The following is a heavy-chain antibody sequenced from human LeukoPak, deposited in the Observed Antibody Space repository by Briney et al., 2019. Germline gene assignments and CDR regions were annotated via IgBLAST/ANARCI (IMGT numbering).Heavy chain of an antibody. CDR2: IYYSGST. CDR1: GGSISSSSYY. Sequence: SETLSLTCTVYGGSISSSSYYWGWIRQPPGKGLEWIGSIYYSGSTYYNPSLKSRVTISVDTSKNQFSLKLSSVTAADTAVYYCAGPGIAVAGSLDYYYYGMDVWGQGTTVTVSS. J-gene: IGHJ6*02. CDR3: AGPGIAVAGSLDYYYYGMDV. V-gene: IGHV4-39*01. D-gene: IGHD6-19*01.